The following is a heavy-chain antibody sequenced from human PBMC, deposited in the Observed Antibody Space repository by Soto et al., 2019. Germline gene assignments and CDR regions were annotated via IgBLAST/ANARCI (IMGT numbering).Heavy chain of an antibody. V-gene: IGHV1-18*01. D-gene: IGHD1-1*01. J-gene: IGHJ6*02. CDR1: GYTFTSYG. CDR3: ARDRLEPHYYYGMDV. CDR2: ISAYNGNT. Sequence: ASVKVSCKASGYTFTSYGISWVRQAPGQGLEWMGWISAYNGNTNYAQKLQGRVTMTTDTSTSTAYMELRSLRSDDTAVYYCARDRLEPHYYYGMDVWGQGTTVTVSS.